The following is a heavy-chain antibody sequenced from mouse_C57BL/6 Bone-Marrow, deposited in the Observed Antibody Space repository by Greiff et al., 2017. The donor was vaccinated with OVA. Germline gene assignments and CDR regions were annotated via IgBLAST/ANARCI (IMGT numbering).Heavy chain of an antibody. V-gene: IGHV5-4*01. Sequence: DVMLVESGGGLVKPGGSLKLSCAASGFTFSSYAMSWVRQTPEKRLEWVATISDGGSYTYYPDNVKGRVTISRDNAKNNLYMQMSHLKSEDTAMYYCARDTTVVVPVWGTGTTVTVSS. CDR1: GFTFSSYA. CDR2: ISDGGSYT. CDR3: ARDTTVVVPV. D-gene: IGHD1-1*01. J-gene: IGHJ1*03.